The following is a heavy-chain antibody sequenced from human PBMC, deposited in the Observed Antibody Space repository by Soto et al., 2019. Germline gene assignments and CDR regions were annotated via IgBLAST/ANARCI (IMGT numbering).Heavy chain of an antibody. V-gene: IGHV4-59*01. D-gene: IGHD6-19*01. CDR3: ARARGSGWYDMWFGY. J-gene: IGHJ4*02. CDR2: IYYSGST. Sequence: SETLSLTCTVSGGSISSYYWSWIRQPPGKGLEWIGYIYYSGSTNYNPSLKSRVTISVDTSKNQFSLKLSSVTAADTAVYYCARARGSGWYDMWFGYWGQGTLVTVSS. CDR1: GGSISSYY.